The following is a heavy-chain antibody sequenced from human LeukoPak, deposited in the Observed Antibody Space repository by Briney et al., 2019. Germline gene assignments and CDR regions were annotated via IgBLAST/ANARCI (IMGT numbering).Heavy chain of an antibody. CDR3: ARYSSGYGVDY. D-gene: IGHD6-19*01. CDR2: IYYSGST. CDR1: SGSISSGDYY. V-gene: IGHV4-30-4*08. Sequence: PSQTLSLTCTVSSGSISSGDYYWSWIRQPPGKGLEWIGYIYYSGSTYYNPSLKSRVTISVDTSKNQFSLKLSSVTAADTAVYYCARYSSGYGVDYWGQGTLVTVSS. J-gene: IGHJ4*02.